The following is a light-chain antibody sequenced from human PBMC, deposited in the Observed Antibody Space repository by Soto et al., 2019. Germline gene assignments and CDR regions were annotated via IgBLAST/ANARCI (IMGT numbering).Light chain of an antibody. J-gene: IGKJ3*01. CDR1: QSVSRY. Sequence: EIVLTQSPATLSLSPGERATLSCRASQSVSRYLAWYQQKPGQAPRLLIYDASNRATGIPARFSGSGSGTDFTLTISSLDPEDFAVYDCQQRSNWIFTFGPGTKVDIK. CDR3: QQRSNWIFT. V-gene: IGKV3-11*01. CDR2: DAS.